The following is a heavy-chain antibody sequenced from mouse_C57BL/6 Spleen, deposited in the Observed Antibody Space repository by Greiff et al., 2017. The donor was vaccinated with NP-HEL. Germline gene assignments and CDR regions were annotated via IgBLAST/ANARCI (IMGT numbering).Heavy chain of an antibody. CDR1: GYTFTSYW. CDR3: ARPYYYGSSYDAMDY. V-gene: IGHV1-59*01. CDR2: IDPSDSYT. D-gene: IGHD1-1*01. J-gene: IGHJ4*01. Sequence: VQLQQPGAELVRPGTSVKLSCKASGYTFTSYWMHWVKQRPGQGLEWIGVIDPSDSYTNYNQKFKGKATLTVDTSSSTAYMQLSSLTSEDSAVYYCARPYYYGSSYDAMDYWGQGTSVTVSS.